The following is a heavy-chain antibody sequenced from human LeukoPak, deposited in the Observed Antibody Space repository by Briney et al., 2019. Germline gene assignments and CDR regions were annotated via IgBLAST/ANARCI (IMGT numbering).Heavy chain of an antibody. CDR3: GRGGNGIDI. CDR1: GFTFSNYL. D-gene: IGHD2-8*01. V-gene: IGHV3-74*01. Sequence: PGGSLRLSCAASGFTFSNYLMPWVRQAPGKGLVWVSRINSDESNTNSYADSVKGRFTISRDNAKNTLYLQMNSLRAEDTAVYFCGRGGNGIDIWGQGTTVIVSS. J-gene: IGHJ3*02. CDR2: INSDESNT.